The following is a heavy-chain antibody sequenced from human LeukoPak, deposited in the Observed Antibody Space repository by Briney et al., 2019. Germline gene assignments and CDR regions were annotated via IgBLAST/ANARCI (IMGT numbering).Heavy chain of an antibody. V-gene: IGHV5-51*01. CDR3: ARRAPDCNKAFDI. J-gene: IGHJ3*02. CDR2: IYPGNSDT. Sequence: GESLKISCEGSGYSFTNYWIGWVRQMPGKGLEWMGIIYPGNSDTRYSPSFQGQFTFSADKSTGTAYLQWSSLKASDTAIYYCARRAPDCNKAFDIWGQGTVVSVSS. CDR1: GYSFTNYW. D-gene: IGHD2-21*02.